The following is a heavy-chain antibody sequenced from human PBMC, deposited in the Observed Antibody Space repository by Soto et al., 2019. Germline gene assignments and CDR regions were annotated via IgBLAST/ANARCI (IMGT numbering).Heavy chain of an antibody. D-gene: IGHD6-13*01. Sequence: PGGSLRLSCAASGFTFSSYAMSWVRQAPGKGLEWVSAISGSGGSTYYADSVKGRFTISRDNSKNTLYLQMNSLRAEDTAVYYCAKPLYSSSWYGGMDVWGQGTTGTVSS. CDR2: ISGSGGST. CDR1: GFTFSSYA. CDR3: AKPLYSSSWYGGMDV. J-gene: IGHJ6*02. V-gene: IGHV3-23*01.